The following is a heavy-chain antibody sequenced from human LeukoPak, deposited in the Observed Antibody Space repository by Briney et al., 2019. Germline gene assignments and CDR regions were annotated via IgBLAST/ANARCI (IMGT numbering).Heavy chain of an antibody. Sequence: SETLSLTCAVYGGSFSGYYWSWIRQPPGKGLEWIGEINHSGSTNYNPSLKSRVTISVDTSKNQFSLKLSSVTAADTDVYYCARGGDIVVVPAAIRIPWFDPWGQGTLVTVSS. CDR2: INHSGST. CDR1: GGSFSGYY. J-gene: IGHJ5*02. CDR3: ARGGDIVVVPAAIRIPWFDP. D-gene: IGHD2-2*01. V-gene: IGHV4-34*01.